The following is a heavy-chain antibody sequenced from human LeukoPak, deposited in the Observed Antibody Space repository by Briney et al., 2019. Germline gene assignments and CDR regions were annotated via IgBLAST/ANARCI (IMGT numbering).Heavy chain of an antibody. J-gene: IGHJ1*01. CDR1: GFTFSTYS. Sequence: GGSLRLSCAASGFTFSTYSMNWVRQAPGEGVEWVSSISSSSNYIYYADSVKGRFSISRDDAKNLLFLQMNGLRVEDTAVYYCARDMTTATTCYLEHWGQGTLVTVSS. CDR3: ARDMTTATTCYLEH. V-gene: IGHV3-21*06. CDR2: ISSSSNYI. D-gene: IGHD4-17*01.